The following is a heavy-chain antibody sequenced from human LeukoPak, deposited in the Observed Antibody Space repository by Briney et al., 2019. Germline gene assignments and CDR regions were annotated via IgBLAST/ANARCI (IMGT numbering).Heavy chain of an antibody. V-gene: IGHV4-31*03. CDR1: GGSINSGGYF. CDR3: ARERFAGGYRYLDY. Sequence: SETLSLTCTVSGGSINSGGYFWNWIRQHPGRGLEWIGSIYYTGSTSYYPSLKSRFTISIATSKNQFSLRLNSVIAADTAVYYCARERFAGGYRYLDYWGQGTLVTVSS. J-gene: IGHJ4*02. D-gene: IGHD2-8*02. CDR2: IYYTGST.